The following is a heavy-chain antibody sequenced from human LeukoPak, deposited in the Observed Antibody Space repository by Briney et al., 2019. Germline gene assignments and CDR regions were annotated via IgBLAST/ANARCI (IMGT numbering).Heavy chain of an antibody. CDR1: GFTFSSYG. D-gene: IGHD3-10*01. Sequence: GGSLRLSCAASGFTFSSYGMHWVRQAPGKGLEWVAVISYDGSNKYYADSVKGRFTISRDNSKNTLYLQMNSLRAEDTAVYYCAKGGSGSRGDFMDVWGKGTTVTVSS. J-gene: IGHJ6*04. V-gene: IGHV3-30*18. CDR2: ISYDGSNK. CDR3: AKGGSGSRGDFMDV.